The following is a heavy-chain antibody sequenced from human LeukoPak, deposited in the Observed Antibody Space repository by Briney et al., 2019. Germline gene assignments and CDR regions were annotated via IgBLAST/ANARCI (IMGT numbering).Heavy chain of an antibody. CDR2: IHSSGST. D-gene: IGHD6-13*01. J-gene: IGHJ4*02. CDR3: ARRLRLSSSWAYFDF. CDR1: GGSISCYY. V-gene: IGHV4-59*08. Sequence: SETLSLTCTASGGSISCYYWGWIRQSPGKGLEWIGYIHSSGSTNYNASLNSRLTISVDTSKNQFSLKLTPVTATDTAVYYCARRLRLSSSWAYFDFWGQGTPVTVSS.